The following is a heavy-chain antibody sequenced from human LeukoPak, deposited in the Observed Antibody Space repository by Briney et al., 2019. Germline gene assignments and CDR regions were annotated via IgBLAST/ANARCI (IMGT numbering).Heavy chain of an antibody. CDR2: INHSGST. CDR3: ARGRAWRGREYYFDY. CDR1: GGSISSSSYY. J-gene: IGHJ4*02. D-gene: IGHD3-10*01. V-gene: IGHV4-39*07. Sequence: SETLSLTCTVSGGSISSSSYYWGWIRQPPGKGLEWIGEINHSGSTNYNPSLKSRVTISVDTSKNQFSLKLSSVTAADTAVYYCARGRAWRGREYYFDYWGQGTLVTVSS.